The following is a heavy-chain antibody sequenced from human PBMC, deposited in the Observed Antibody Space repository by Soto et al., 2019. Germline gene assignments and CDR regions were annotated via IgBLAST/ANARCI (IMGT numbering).Heavy chain of an antibody. CDR1: GFTFSSFS. Sequence: EVQLAESGGGLVQPGGSLRLSCAASGFTFSSFSMNWVRQAPGKGLEWVSYISSSSSTIYYADSVKGRFTISRDNAENSLYLQMNSLRAEETAVYYCARNPTSQYSGGWYPIHYYFAYWGQGTLVTVPS. CDR3: ARNPTSQYSGGWYPIHYYFAY. V-gene: IGHV3-48*01. D-gene: IGHD6-19*01. CDR2: ISSSSSTI. J-gene: IGHJ4*02.